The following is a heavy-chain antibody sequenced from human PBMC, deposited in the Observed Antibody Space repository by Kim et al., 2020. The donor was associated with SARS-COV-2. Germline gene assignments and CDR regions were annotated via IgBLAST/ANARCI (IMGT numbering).Heavy chain of an antibody. CDR1: GFIFDDYA. J-gene: IGHJ4*01. V-gene: IGHV3-9*01. CDR2: ITWNSGHL. Sequence: GGSLRLSCTGAGFIFDDYALHWVRQPPGKGLEWVSGITWNSGHLTYADSVNGRFTISRANARNSLFLQLDNLRSDDTALAFCVKASRYCNDSVCSLYYF. D-gene: IGHD2-15*01. CDR3: VKASRYCNDSVCSLYYF.